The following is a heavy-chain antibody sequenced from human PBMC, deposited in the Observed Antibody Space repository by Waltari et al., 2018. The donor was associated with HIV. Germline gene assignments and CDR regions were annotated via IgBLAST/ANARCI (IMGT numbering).Heavy chain of an antibody. CDR3: ARGDTAMVKDY. CDR2: INTTPGNP. Sequence: QAQPVQSGPELQTPGASAAVSCTASGYPFTRSAMNWVRQAPGQGLEWMGWINTTPGNPTYAQGFTGRFVVSLDTSVSTAYLQISSLKAEDTAVYYCARGDTAMVKDYWGQGTLVTVSS. J-gene: IGHJ4*02. CDR1: GYPFTRSA. V-gene: IGHV7-4-1*02. D-gene: IGHD5-18*01.